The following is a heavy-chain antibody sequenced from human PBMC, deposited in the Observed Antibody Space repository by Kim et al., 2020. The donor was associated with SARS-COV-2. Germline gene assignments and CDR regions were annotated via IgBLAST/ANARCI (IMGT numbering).Heavy chain of an antibody. J-gene: IGHJ6*02. CDR1: GFTFSSYS. CDR3: ARDLDYDYVWGSYRRSGMDV. CDR2: ISYSSSYI. D-gene: IGHD3-16*02. Sequence: GGSLRLSCAASGFTFSSYSMNWVRQAPGKGLEWVSSISYSSSYINYAGSVKGRFTISRDNAKNSLYLQMNSLRAEDTAVYYCARDLDYDYVWGSYRRSGMDVWGQGTTVTVSS. V-gene: IGHV3-21*01.